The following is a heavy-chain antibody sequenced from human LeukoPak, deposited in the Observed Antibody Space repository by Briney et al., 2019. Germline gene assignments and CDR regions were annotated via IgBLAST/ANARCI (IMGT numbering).Heavy chain of an antibody. J-gene: IGHJ3*01. Sequence: SETLSLTCAVYGGSFSGYYWSWIRQPPGKGLEWIGEINHSGSTNYNPSPKSRVTISVDTSKNQFSLKLSSVTAADTAVYYCAKKHSSANAFDLWGQGTMVTVSS. CDR1: GGSFSGYY. CDR3: AKKHSSANAFDL. D-gene: IGHD6-25*01. CDR2: INHSGST. V-gene: IGHV4-34*01.